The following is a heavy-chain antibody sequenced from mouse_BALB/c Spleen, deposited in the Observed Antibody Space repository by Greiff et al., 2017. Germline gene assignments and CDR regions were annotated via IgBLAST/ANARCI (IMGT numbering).Heavy chain of an antibody. J-gene: IGHJ3*01. D-gene: IGHD2-4*01. CDR3: ARNVDYDYDGVWFAY. CDR1: GYTFTSYD. V-gene: IGHV1-54*01. CDR2: INPGSGGT. Sequence: QVQLQQSGAELVKPGASVKLSCKASGYTFTSYDINWVRQRPEQGLEWIGVINPGSGGTNYNEKFKGKATLTADKSSSTAYMQLSSLTSDDSAVYFCARNVDYDYDGVWFAYWGQGTLVTVSA.